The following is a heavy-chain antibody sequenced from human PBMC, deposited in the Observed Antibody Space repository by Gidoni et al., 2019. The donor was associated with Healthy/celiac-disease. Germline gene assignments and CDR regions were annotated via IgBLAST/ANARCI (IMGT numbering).Heavy chain of an antibody. CDR3: AKDGDRTVTTFSLGDY. D-gene: IGHD4-17*01. CDR2: ISYDGSNK. J-gene: IGHJ4*02. V-gene: IGHV3-30*18. Sequence: QVQLVESGGGVVQPGRSLRLSCAASGFTFSSYGMHWVRQAPGKGLEWVAVISYDGSNKYYADSVKGRFTISRDNSKNTLYLQMNSLRAENTAVYYCAKDGDRTVTTFSLGDYWGQGTLVTVSS. CDR1: GFTFSSYG.